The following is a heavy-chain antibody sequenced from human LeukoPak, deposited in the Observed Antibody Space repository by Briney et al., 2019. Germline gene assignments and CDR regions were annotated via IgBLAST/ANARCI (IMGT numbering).Heavy chain of an antibody. Sequence: SETLSLTCTVSGGSISSGDYYWSWIRQPPGKGLEWNAYMYCSGRTYYNPPFKSRITISLDTCKNQFALKLISVTAADTAVYFCARDDEVAAAAFGYWGQGTLVTVSS. CDR3: ARDDEVAAAAFGY. V-gene: IGHV4-30-4*01. J-gene: IGHJ4*02. D-gene: IGHD2-15*01. CDR2: MYCSGRT. CDR1: GGSISSGDYY.